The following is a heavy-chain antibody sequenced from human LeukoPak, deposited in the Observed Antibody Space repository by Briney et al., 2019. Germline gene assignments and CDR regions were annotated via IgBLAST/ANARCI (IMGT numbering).Heavy chain of an antibody. CDR2: ISYDGSTK. CDR3: AKESGSRSYGAYFPH. J-gene: IGHJ1*01. CDR1: GFTFSSHG. Sequence: GGSLRLSCAASGFTFSSHGMQWVRQAPGKGLEWVAVISYDGSTKYYADSVKGRFTISRDNSKSTLCLQMNSLRAEDTAVYYCAKESGSRSYGAYFPHWGQGTLVTVSS. D-gene: IGHD6-13*01. V-gene: IGHV3-30*18.